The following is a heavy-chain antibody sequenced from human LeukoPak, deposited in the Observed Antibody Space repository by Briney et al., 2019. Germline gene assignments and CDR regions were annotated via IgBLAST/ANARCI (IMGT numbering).Heavy chain of an antibody. Sequence: IPSETLSLTCTVSGGSISSYYWSWIRQPPGKGLEWIGYIYYSGSASYNPSLKSRVTMSVDTSKDQFSLNLSSVTAADTAIYYCARAVSGRFDYWGQGTLVTVSS. D-gene: IGHD6-19*01. CDR1: GGSISSYY. CDR3: ARAVSGRFDY. J-gene: IGHJ4*02. CDR2: IYYSGSA. V-gene: IGHV4-59*01.